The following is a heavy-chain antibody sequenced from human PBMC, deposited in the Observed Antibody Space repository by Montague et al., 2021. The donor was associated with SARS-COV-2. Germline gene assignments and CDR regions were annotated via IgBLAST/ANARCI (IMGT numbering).Heavy chain of an antibody. CDR2: IYYSGSA. CDR3: ARVFDNSGYALDY. V-gene: IGHV4-59*01. Sequence: SETLSLTCTVSGGSISNYYWSWIRQPPGRGLEWIGYIYYSGSADYSPSLKSRVTISLDTSKNQFSLHLSSVTPADTAVYFCARVFDNSGYALDYWGQGTQVTVSS. CDR1: GGSISNYY. D-gene: IGHD5-12*01. J-gene: IGHJ4*02.